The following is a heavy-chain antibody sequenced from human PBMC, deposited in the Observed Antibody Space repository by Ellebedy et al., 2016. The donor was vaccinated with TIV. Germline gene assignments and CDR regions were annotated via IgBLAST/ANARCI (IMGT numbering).Heavy chain of an antibody. J-gene: IGHJ3*02. CDR3: ASGAYEI. CDR1: GFTFSTYA. Sequence: PGGSLRLSCVVSGFTFSTYAMRWFLQAPGKGLEWVSALTTGGVTFYAHSVNGRFTISRDSSKNTLYLQMNSLTAEDTAVYYCASGAYEIWGQGTMVTVAS. CDR2: LTTGGVT. V-gene: IGHV3-23*01.